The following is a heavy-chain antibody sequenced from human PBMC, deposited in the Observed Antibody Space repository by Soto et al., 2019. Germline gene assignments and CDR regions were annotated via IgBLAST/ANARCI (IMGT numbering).Heavy chain of an antibody. CDR1: GYTFTGYY. Sequence: AAVKPCCKASGYTFTGYYMHWVRQAPGQGLEWMGWINPNSGGTNYAQKFQGRVTMTRDTSISTAYMVLSRLRSDDTAVYYCARGGPFYDSSGQLAIGAYWGQGTLVIGSS. CDR2: INPNSGGT. J-gene: IGHJ1*01. D-gene: IGHD3-22*01. CDR3: ARGGPFYDSSGQLAIGAY. V-gene: IGHV1-2*02.